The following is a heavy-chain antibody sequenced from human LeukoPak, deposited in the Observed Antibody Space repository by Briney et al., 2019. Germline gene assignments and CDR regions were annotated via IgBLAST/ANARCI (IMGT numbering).Heavy chain of an antibody. CDR2: ISGGGGTI. J-gene: IGHJ4*02. V-gene: IGHV3-48*01. CDR1: GFTFSDYA. Sequence: GGSLRLSCAASGFTFSDYAMHWVRQAPGKGLEWVAYISGGGGTIYYADSAKGRFTISRDNAKNSLYLQMDSLRAEDTAVYYCARNQEIDYYDSSGFYWGVEYWGQGTLVTVSS. CDR3: ARNQEIDYYDSSGFYWGVEY. D-gene: IGHD3-22*01.